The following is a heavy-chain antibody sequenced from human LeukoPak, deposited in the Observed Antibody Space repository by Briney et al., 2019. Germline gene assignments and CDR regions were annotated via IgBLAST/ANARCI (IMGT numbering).Heavy chain of an antibody. Sequence: GRSLRLSCAASGFTFSSYAMHWVRQAPGKGLEWVAVISYDGSNKYYADSVKGRFTISRDNSKNTLYLQMDSLRAEDTAVYYCARDSVGAGYSDYWGQGTLVTVSS. CDR1: GFTFSSYA. J-gene: IGHJ4*02. D-gene: IGHD1-26*01. V-gene: IGHV3-30*14. CDR2: ISYDGSNK. CDR3: ARDSVGAGYSDY.